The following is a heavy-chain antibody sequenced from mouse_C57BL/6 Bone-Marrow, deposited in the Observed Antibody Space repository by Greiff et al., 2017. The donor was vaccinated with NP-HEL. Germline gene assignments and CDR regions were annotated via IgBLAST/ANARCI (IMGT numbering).Heavy chain of an antibody. V-gene: IGHV5-12*01. CDR2: ISNGGGST. Sequence: EVNLVESGGGLVQPGGSLKLSCAASGFTFSDYYMYWVRQTPEKRLEWVAYISNGGGSTYYPDTVKGRFTISRDNAKNTLYLQMSRLKSEDTAMYYCARHQGAYWGQGTLVTVSA. J-gene: IGHJ3*01. CDR3: ARHQGAY. CDR1: GFTFSDYY.